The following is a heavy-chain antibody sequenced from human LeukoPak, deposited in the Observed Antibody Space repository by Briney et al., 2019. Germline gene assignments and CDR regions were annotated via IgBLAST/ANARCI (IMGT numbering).Heavy chain of an antibody. CDR3: ARLTFAVATPEDY. V-gene: IGHV1-8*01. CDR1: GYTFTSYD. Sequence: ASVKVSCKASGYTFTSYDINWVRQATGQGLEWMGWMNPNSGNTGYAQKFQGRVTMTRNTSISTAYMELSSLRSEDTAVYYCARLTFAVATPEDYWGQGTLVTVSS. CDR2: MNPNSGNT. J-gene: IGHJ4*02. D-gene: IGHD5-12*01.